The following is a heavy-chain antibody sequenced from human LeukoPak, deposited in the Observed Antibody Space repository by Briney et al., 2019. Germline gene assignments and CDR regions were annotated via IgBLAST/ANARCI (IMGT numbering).Heavy chain of an antibody. CDR1: GGSISSGSYY. D-gene: IGHD1-7*01. CDR3: ARGWLELPHAFDI. J-gene: IGHJ3*02. CDR2: IYTSGGT. Sequence: PSETLSLTCTVSGGSISSGSYYWSWIRQPAGKGLEWIGRIYTSGGTDYNPSLKSRVTISVDTSRNQFSLKLSSVTAADTAVYYCARGWLELPHAFDIWGQGTMVTVSS. V-gene: IGHV4-61*02.